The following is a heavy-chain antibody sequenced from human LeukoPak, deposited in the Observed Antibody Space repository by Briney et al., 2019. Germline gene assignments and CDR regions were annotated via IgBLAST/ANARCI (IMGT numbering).Heavy chain of an antibody. CDR1: GFTFSSYA. D-gene: IGHD3-10*01. Sequence: AGGSLRLSCAASGFTFSSYAMHWVRQAPGKGLEWVAVISYDGSNKYYADSVKGRFTISRDNSKNTLYLQMNSLRAEDTAVYYCARDRGLLWFGESSFDAFDIWGQGTMVTVSS. CDR3: ARDRGLLWFGESSFDAFDI. V-gene: IGHV3-30*04. CDR2: ISYDGSNK. J-gene: IGHJ3*02.